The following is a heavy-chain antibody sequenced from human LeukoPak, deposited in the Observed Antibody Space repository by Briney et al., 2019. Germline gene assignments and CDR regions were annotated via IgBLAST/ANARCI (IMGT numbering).Heavy chain of an antibody. CDR3: ARLVQQLGIVLFDP. J-gene: IGHJ5*02. Sequence: SETLSLTCTLSGRSISSYYWSWIRHPPGKGLEWIGYIYYSGSTNYNPSLKRRVTISLDPSNNQSSLKLSSVTAADTAVYYCARLVQQLGIVLFDPWGQGTLVTVSS. D-gene: IGHD4-11*01. V-gene: IGHV4-59*08. CDR2: IYYSGST. CDR1: GRSISSYY.